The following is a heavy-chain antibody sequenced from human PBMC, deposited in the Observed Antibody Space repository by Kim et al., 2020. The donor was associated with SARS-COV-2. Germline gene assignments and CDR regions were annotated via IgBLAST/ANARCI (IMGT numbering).Heavy chain of an antibody. J-gene: IGHJ4*02. CDR3: ARGLIGSGSYYGDY. D-gene: IGHD3-10*01. V-gene: IGHV1-18*01. Sequence: AQKLQGRVTMTTDTSTSTAYMELRSLRSDDTAVYYCARGLIGSGSYYGDYWGQGTLVTVSS.